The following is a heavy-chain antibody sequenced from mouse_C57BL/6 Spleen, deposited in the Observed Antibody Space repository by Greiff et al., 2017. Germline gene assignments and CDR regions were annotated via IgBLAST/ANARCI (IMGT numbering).Heavy chain of an antibody. V-gene: IGHV1-64*01. CDR1: GYTFTSYW. Sequence: QVQLQQPGAELVKPGASVKLSCKASGYTFTSYWMHWVKQRPGQGLEWIGMIHPNSGSTNYNEKFKSKATLTVDKSSSTAYMQLSSLTSEDSAVYYCARRPYYGSSYFDYWGQGATLTVSS. CDR2: IHPNSGST. CDR3: ARRPYYGSSYFDY. D-gene: IGHD1-1*01. J-gene: IGHJ2*01.